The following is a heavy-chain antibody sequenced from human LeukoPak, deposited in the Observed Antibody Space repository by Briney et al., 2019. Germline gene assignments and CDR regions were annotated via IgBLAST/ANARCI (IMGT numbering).Heavy chain of an antibody. CDR2: IGIDSGNT. CDR1: GFTFSDYS. Sequence: PGGSLRLSCAASGFTFSDYSMNWVHQAPGKGLEWISYIGIDSGNTNYADSVKGRFTISGDEAKNSLYLQMNSLRVEDTAVYYCARDYKYAFDNWGQGTLVTVSS. V-gene: IGHV3-48*01. CDR3: ARDYKYAFDN. D-gene: IGHD5-24*01. J-gene: IGHJ4*02.